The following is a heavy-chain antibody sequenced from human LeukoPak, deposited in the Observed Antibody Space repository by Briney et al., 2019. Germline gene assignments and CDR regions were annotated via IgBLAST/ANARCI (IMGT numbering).Heavy chain of an antibody. CDR1: GGSISSYY. J-gene: IGHJ4*02. CDR2: IYYSGST. CDR3: ARTNSIYCSGGSCYYLEY. V-gene: IGHV4-59*01. Sequence: SETLSLTCTVSGGSISSYYWSWIRQPPGKGLEWIGYIYYSGSTKYNPSLKSRVTISVDTSKNQFSLKLSSVTAADTAVYYCARTNSIYCSGGSCYYLEYWGQGTLVTVSS. D-gene: IGHD2-15*01.